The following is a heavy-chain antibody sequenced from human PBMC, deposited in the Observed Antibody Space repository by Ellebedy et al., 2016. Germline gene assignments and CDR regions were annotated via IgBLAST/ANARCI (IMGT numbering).Heavy chain of an antibody. J-gene: IGHJ4*02. V-gene: IGHV3-7*04. D-gene: IGHD3-16*01. CDR3: ARDLLGGHTDFDS. Sequence: GESLKISCAASRFTFSSYAMSWVRQAPGKGLEWVANIKEDGSAKYYVGSVKGRFPISRDNATNSLYLQMNSLRAEDTAVYYCARDLLGGHTDFDSWGQGTLVTVSS. CDR2: IKEDGSAK. CDR1: RFTFSSYA.